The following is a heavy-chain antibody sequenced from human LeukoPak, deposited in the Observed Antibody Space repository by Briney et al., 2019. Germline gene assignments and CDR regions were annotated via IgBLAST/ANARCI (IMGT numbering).Heavy chain of an antibody. V-gene: IGHV4-61*01. J-gene: IGHJ4*02. CDR1: GGSVSSGSYY. Sequence: PSETLSLTCTVSGGSVSSGSYYWSWIRQPPGKGLEWIGYIYYSGSTNYNPSLKSRVTISADTSKNQFSLKLSSATAADTAVYYCARHGGSGWSDFDYWGQGTLVSVSS. CDR3: ARHGGSGWSDFDY. CDR2: IYYSGST. D-gene: IGHD6-19*01.